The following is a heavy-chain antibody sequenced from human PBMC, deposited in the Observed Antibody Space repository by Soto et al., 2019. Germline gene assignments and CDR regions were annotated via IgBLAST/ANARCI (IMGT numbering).Heavy chain of an antibody. CDR1: GFTFSSYA. CDR2: ISGSGGST. CDR3: AKKPRHYIWGSYRYFDY. V-gene: IGHV3-23*01. J-gene: IGHJ4*02. Sequence: QPGGSLRLSCAASGFTFSSYAMSWVRQAPGKGLEWVSAISGSGGSTYYADSVKGRFTISRDNSKNTLYLQMNSLRAEDTAVYYCAKKPRHYIWGSYRYFDYWGQGTLVTVSS. D-gene: IGHD3-16*02.